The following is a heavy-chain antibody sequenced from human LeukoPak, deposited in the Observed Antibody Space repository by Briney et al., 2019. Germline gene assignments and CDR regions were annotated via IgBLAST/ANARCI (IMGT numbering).Heavy chain of an antibody. CDR2: IYYSGST. J-gene: IGHJ4*02. CDR3: ARRRVGYNYYFDY. D-gene: IGHD5-24*01. Sequence: SETLSLTCTVSGGSISSYSWSWTRQPPGKGLEWIASIYYSGSTNYNPSLKSRVTISVDTSQNQFSLKLSSVTAADTAVYYCARRRVGYNYYFDYWGQGTLVTVSS. V-gene: IGHV4-59*08. CDR1: GGSISSYS.